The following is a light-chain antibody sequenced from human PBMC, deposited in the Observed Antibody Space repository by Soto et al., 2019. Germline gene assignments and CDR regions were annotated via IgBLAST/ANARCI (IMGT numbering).Light chain of an antibody. CDR3: QKYNSAPRT. CDR2: AAS. CDR1: QGISNY. Sequence: DVQRTQAPSSLSASVGDRVTITCRASQGISNYLAWYQQKPGKVPKLLIYAASILQSGVPSRFSGSGSGTDFTLTISSLQPEDVATYYCQKYNSAPRTFGGGNKVEIK. J-gene: IGKJ4*01. V-gene: IGKV1-27*01.